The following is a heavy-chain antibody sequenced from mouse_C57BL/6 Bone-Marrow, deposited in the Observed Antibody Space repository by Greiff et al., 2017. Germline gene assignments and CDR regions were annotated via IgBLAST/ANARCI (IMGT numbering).Heavy chain of an antibody. CDR2: IYPGDGDT. V-gene: IGHV1-82*01. Sequence: VQLVESGPELVKPGASVKISCKASGYAFSSSWMNWVKQRPGKGLEWIGRIYPGDGDTNYNGKFKGKATLTADKSSSTAYMQLSRLTSEASAVYFCARSGTAQAKSWFDYWGQGTLVTVSA. CDR1: GYAFSSSW. CDR3: ARSGTAQAKSWFDY. J-gene: IGHJ3*01. D-gene: IGHD3-2*02.